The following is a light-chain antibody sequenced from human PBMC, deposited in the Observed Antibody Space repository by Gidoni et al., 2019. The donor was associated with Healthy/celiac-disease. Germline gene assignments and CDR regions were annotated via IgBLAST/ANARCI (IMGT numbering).Light chain of an antibody. J-gene: IGKJ1*01. CDR1: QSISSY. V-gene: IGKV1-39*01. CDR3: QQSYSTPRT. Sequence: DIQMTQSPSSLSASVGDRVTITCRASQSISSYLNWYQQKPGKAPKLLIYAASSLQSGVPSRFSRSGSGTDFTLTISSLQPEEFATYYCQQSYSTPRTFGQXTKVEIK. CDR2: AAS.